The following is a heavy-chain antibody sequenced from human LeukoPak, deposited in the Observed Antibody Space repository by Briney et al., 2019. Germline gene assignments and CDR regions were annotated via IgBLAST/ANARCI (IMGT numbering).Heavy chain of an antibody. V-gene: IGHV4-59*01. CDR2: IYYSGST. D-gene: IGHD2-21*01. CDR1: GGXISSYY. J-gene: IGHJ5*02. CDR3: AKVGASDWASWLDP. Sequence: SETLSLTCTVSGGXISSYYCSWIRQSPGKGLEWIGYIYYSGSTNYNPSLKSRVTISVDTSKNQFSLKLSSVTAADTAVYYCAKVGASDWASWLDPWGQGTLVTVSS.